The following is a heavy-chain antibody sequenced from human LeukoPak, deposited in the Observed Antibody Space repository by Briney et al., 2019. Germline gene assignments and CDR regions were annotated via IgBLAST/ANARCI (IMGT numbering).Heavy chain of an antibody. Sequence: SETLSLTCTVSGGSISSDNYYWGWIRQPPGKGLEWIGSIYYSGSTYYTPSLKSRVTISVDSSKNQFSLKLSSVTAADTAVYYCARAAIYYYDSSGEKGHFDYWGQGTLVTVSS. J-gene: IGHJ4*02. CDR3: ARAAIYYYDSSGEKGHFDY. CDR1: GGSISSDNYY. CDR2: IYYSGST. V-gene: IGHV4-39*07. D-gene: IGHD3-22*01.